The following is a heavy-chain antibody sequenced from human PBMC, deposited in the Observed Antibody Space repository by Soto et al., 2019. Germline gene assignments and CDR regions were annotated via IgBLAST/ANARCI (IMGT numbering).Heavy chain of an antibody. CDR1: GFTFISYA. J-gene: IGHJ4*02. D-gene: IGHD2-15*01. V-gene: IGHV3-23*01. CDR3: AKRRGAGGHFDY. Sequence: DVQLLESGGGLVQPEGSLRLSCAASGFTFISYAMGWVRQGPGKGLEGVAVVSIGGSTHYADSVRGRFTISRDNSKNTLSLQMNSLTAEDTAVYFCAKRRGAGGHFDYWGQGALVTVSS. CDR2: VSIGGST.